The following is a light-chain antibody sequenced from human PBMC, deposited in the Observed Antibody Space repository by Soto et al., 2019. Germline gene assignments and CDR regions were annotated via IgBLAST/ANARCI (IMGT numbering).Light chain of an antibody. CDR1: QSIGGNF. CDR3: QKLTDWPPQWT. V-gene: IGKV3D-20*02. J-gene: IGKJ1*01. Sequence: DIVLTQSPGTLSLSPGEGATLSCRASQSIGGNFLAWYQQKPGQAPRLLIYGASSRATGIPDRFSGSGSGTDFTLTISRLEPEDFAVYYCQKLTDWPPQWTFGQGTKVDIK. CDR2: GAS.